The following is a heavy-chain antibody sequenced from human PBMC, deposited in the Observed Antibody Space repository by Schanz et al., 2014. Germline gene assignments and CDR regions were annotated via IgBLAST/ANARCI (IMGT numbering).Heavy chain of an antibody. Sequence: VQLLASGGGLVQPGGSLRLTCLTSGFTFTDHAMTWIRQAPGKGLEWVSYITSGSAKFYADSVKVRFTISRDNAKNSLYLQMNSLRAEDTAVYYCAREKRRTEVVLDHWGQGTLVTVS. J-gene: IGHJ4*02. CDR3: AREKRRTEVVLDH. V-gene: IGHV3-11*01. CDR2: ITSGSAK. CDR1: GFTFTDHA.